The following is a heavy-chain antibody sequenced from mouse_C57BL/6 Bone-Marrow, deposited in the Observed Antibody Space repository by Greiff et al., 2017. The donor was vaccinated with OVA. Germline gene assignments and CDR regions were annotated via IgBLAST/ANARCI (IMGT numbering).Heavy chain of an antibody. CDR2: IYPRSGNT. CDR3: ARRRLAY. CDR1: GYTFTSYG. V-gene: IGHV1-81*01. Sequence: LQESGAELARPGASVKLSCKASGYTFTSYGISWVKQRTGQGLEWIGEIYPRSGNTYYNEKFKGKATLTADKSSSTAYMELRSLTSEDSAVYFCARRRLAYWGQGTLVTVSA. J-gene: IGHJ3*01.